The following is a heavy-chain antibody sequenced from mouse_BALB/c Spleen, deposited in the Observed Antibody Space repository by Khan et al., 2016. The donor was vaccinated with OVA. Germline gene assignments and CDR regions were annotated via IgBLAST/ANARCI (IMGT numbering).Heavy chain of an antibody. D-gene: IGHD2-3*01. CDR1: GFTLSRYA. CDR3: AMSDGYYGRGAMDY. J-gene: IGHJ4*01. V-gene: IGHV5-9-3*01. CDR2: ISSGGTYT. Sequence: EVELVESGGGLVKPGGSLKVSCAVSGFTLSRYAMSWVRQTPEKRLEWVATISSGGTYTYYPDSVKGRFTLSRDNAENTLYLQMSSLRSEDTAMYYCAMSDGYYGRGAMDYWGQGTSVTVSS.